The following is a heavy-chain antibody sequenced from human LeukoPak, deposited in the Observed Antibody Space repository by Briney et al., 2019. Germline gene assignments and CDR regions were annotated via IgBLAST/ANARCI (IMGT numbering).Heavy chain of an antibody. V-gene: IGHV3-23*01. D-gene: IGHD3-22*01. CDR3: AKDRTMKVVVIVQFYY. J-gene: IGHJ4*02. CDR1: GFTFSSYA. Sequence: GGSLRLSCAASGFTFSSYAMSWVRQAPGKGLEWVSAISGSGGSTYYADSVKGRFTISRDNSKNTLYLQMNSLRAEDTAVYYCAKDRTMKVVVIVQFYYWAQGTLVTVSS. CDR2: ISGSGGST.